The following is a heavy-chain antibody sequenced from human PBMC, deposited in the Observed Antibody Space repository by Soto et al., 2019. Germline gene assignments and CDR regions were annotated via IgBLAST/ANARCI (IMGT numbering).Heavy chain of an antibody. CDR1: GFTFSSYG. CDR2: IWYDGSNK. J-gene: IGHJ4*02. V-gene: IGHV3-33*01. CDR3: ARDVPYYYDSSGYYPPFDY. Sequence: QPGGSLRLSCAASGFTFSSYGMHWVRQAPGKGLEWVAVIWYDGSNKYYADSVKGRFTISRDNSKNTLYLQMNSLRAEDTAVYYCARDVPYYYDSSGYYPPFDYWGQGTLVTVSS. D-gene: IGHD3-22*01.